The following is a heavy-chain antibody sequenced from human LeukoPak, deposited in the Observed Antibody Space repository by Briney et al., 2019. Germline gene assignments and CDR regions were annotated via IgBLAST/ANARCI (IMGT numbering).Heavy chain of an antibody. V-gene: IGHV7-4-1*02. Sequence: EASVQVSCQASGYTFTNYAMNWVRQAPGQGLEWMGWINTNTGNPTYAQGFTGRFVFSLDTSVSTAYLQISSLKAEDTAVYYCARATYSSGWYFAYWGQGTLVTVSS. CDR3: ARATYSSGWYFAY. CDR2: INTNTGNP. D-gene: IGHD6-19*01. J-gene: IGHJ4*02. CDR1: GYTFTNYA.